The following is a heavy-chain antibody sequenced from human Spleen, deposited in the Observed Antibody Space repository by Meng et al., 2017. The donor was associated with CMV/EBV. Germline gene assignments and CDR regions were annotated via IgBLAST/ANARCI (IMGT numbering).Heavy chain of an antibody. Sequence: ASGYIFTDYWISWVRQMPGKGLEWMGIIFGDSETRYSPSLQGRVTISADRSTNTAYLQWSSLEASDTAMYYCAREMYFYDGGATDYWGQGTLVTVSS. D-gene: IGHD3-22*01. CDR3: AREMYFYDGGATDY. J-gene: IGHJ4*02. CDR2: IFGDSET. V-gene: IGHV5-51*01. CDR1: GYIFTDYW.